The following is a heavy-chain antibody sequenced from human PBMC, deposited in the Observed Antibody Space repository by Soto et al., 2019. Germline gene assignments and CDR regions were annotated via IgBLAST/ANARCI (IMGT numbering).Heavy chain of an antibody. D-gene: IGHD4-4*01. V-gene: IGHV3-21*01. Sequence: GGSLRLSCAASGFSFSSYSMNLVRQAPGKELEWVSSISGSGNYTHYADFLRGRFTISRDNAKTSLYLQMNSLRAEDTAVYYCAREGINNYNEYYFDSWGQGTVVTV. CDR2: ISGSGNYT. CDR3: AREGINNYNEYYFDS. J-gene: IGHJ4*02. CDR1: GFSFSSYS.